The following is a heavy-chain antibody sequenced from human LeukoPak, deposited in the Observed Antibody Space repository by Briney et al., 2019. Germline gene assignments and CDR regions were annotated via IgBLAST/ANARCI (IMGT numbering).Heavy chain of an antibody. V-gene: IGHV3-11*04. D-gene: IGHD6-19*01. CDR2: ISSSGSTI. J-gene: IGHJ6*03. Sequence: TGGSLRLSCAASGFTFSDYYMSWIRQAPGKGLEWVSYISSSGSTIYYADSVKGRFTISRDNAKSSLYLQMNSLRAEDTAVYYCAKDPGFEQWLKRGYYYYYMDVWGKGTTVTVSS. CDR1: GFTFSDYY. CDR3: AKDPGFEQWLKRGYYYYYMDV.